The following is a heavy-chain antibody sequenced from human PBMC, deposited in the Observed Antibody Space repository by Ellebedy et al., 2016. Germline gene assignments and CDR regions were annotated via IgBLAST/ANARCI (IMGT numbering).Heavy chain of an antibody. CDR1: GFIFSSFD. CDR2: IAPAGDT. V-gene: IGHV3-13*04. CDR3: VRVRGYYYYGMDV. J-gene: IGHJ6*02. D-gene: IGHD3-10*01. Sequence: GGSLRLXXAASGFIFSSFDMHWVRQAPGKRLEWVSGIAPAGDTYYPDSVMGRFTISRENAKNSLYLQMNSLRAGDTAVYYCVRVRGYYYYGMDVWGQGTTVTVSS.